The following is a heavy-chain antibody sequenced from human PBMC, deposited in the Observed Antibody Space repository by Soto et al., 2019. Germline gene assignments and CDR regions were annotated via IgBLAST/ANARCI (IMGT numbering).Heavy chain of an antibody. J-gene: IGHJ4*02. CDR3: ARDQSGSYLFDY. V-gene: IGHV1-69*13. D-gene: IGHD1-26*01. CDR1: GCTFSSYA. Sequence: ASVKVSCKASGCTFSSYAISWVRQAPGQGLEWMGGIIPIFGTANYAQKFQGRVTITADESTSTAYMELSSLRSEDTAVYYCARDQSGSYLFDYWGQGTRVTVSS. CDR2: IIPIFGTA.